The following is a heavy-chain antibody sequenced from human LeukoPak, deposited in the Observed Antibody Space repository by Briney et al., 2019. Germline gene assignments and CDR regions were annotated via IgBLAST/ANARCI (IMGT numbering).Heavy chain of an antibody. Sequence: ASVKVSCKASGYTFTDNYIHWVRQAPGQGLEWMGRVNPDSGGINYAQKFQGRVTMTRDTSINTAFVELRRLRSDDTTTYYCARAQNYHDRSGYSDDTFDVWGHGTMITVSS. CDR3: ARAQNYHDRSGYSDDTFDV. J-gene: IGHJ3*01. D-gene: IGHD3-22*01. CDR2: VNPDSGGI. CDR1: GYTFTDNY. V-gene: IGHV1-2*06.